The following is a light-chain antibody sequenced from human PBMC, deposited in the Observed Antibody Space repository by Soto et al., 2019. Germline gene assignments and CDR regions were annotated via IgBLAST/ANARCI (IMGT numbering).Light chain of an antibody. CDR3: QEYNARPPGT. CDR2: DAS. CDR1: LRVNND. Sequence: IVMPQSPAIMSGSSGDGITLSCRASLRVNNDLGWDQHKPGQSPGLLICDASTLATGVPARFSVGGSGTAYTLLISSLQSEDASVYYCQEYNARPPGTFGQGTKVEIK. J-gene: IGKJ1*01. V-gene: IGKV3D-15*01.